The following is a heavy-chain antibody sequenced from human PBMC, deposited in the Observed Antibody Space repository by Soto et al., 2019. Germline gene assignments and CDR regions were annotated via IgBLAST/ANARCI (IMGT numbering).Heavy chain of an antibody. CDR2: IDPVDSET. CDR1: GYFFSSYW. Sequence: PGESLKISCKASGYFFSSYWIGWVRQMPGKGLVWMGIIDPVDSETTYSPSFQGQVTISADKSISTAYLQWSSLKASDTAIYYCARHLAYNSGHGGHNNYFDSWGQGTLVTVSS. CDR3: ARHLAYNSGHGGHNNYFDS. V-gene: IGHV5-51*01. D-gene: IGHD1-20*01. J-gene: IGHJ4*02.